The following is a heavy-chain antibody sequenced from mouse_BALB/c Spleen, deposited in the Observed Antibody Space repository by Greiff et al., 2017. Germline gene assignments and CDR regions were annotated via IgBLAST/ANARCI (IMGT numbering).Heavy chain of an antibody. CDR2: ISYSGST. CDR3: ARLETGYYFDY. V-gene: IGHV3-2*02. Sequence: EVMLVESGPGLVKPSQSLSLTCTVTGYSITSDYAWHWIRQFPGNKLEWMGYISYSGSTSYNPSLKSRISITRDTSKNQFFLQLNSVTTEDTATYYCARLETGYYFDYWGQGTTLTVSS. J-gene: IGHJ2*01. D-gene: IGHD4-1*01. CDR1: GYSITSDYA.